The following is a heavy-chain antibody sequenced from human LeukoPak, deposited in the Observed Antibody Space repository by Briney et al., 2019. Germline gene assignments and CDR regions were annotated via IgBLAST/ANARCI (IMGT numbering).Heavy chain of an antibody. CDR3: ARDSGRITMVRGVPGLFDY. CDR1: GGTFSSYA. D-gene: IGHD3-10*01. CDR2: INPNSGGT. V-gene: IGHV1-2*04. J-gene: IGHJ4*02. Sequence: ASVKVSCKASGGTFSSYAISWVRQAPGQGLEWMGWINPNSGGTNYAQKFQGWVTMTRDTSISTAYMELSRLRSDDTAVYYCARDSGRITMVRGVPGLFDYWGQGTLVTVSS.